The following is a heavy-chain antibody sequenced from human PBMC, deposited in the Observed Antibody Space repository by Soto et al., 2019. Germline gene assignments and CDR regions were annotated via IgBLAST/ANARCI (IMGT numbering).Heavy chain of an antibody. CDR3: AGWGGHDYNY. V-gene: IGHV3-7*03. Sequence: EVQLVQSGGGLVQPGGSLRLSCVASGFTFTDFYMNWVRQAPGKGLEWVANIRPDGSETNYVESVKGRFTTSRDNAKNSLFLQMNSLRADDTAVYYCAGWGGHDYNYWGQGILVTVSP. CDR2: IRPDGSET. D-gene: IGHD4-4*01. CDR1: GFTFTDFY. J-gene: IGHJ4*02.